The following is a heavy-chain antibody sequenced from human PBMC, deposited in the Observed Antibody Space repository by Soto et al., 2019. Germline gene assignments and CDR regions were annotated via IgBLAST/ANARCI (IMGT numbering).Heavy chain of an antibody. V-gene: IGHV6-1*01. J-gene: IGHJ6*03. CDR1: GDSVSSNSAA. CDR3: AGTTSHYSYYMDV. CDR2: TYYRTRWYY. Sequence: SQTLSLTCVISGDSVSSNSAAWNWIRQSPSRGLKWLGRTYYRTRWYYDYAVSVRSRITVNPDTSKNQFSLQLTSVTPDYTAVYYCAGTTSHYSYYMDVWGKGTTVTVSS. D-gene: IGHD1-7*01.